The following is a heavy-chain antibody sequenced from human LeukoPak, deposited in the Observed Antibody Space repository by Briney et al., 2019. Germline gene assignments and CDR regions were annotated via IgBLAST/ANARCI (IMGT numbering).Heavy chain of an antibody. V-gene: IGHV4-61*02. D-gene: IGHD3-22*01. Sequence: SETLSLTCTVSGGSISTDNFFWNWIRQPAGKGLEWIGRIYSSGKTDYNPSLKTRVTLTIDTSKNQFSLKLSSVTAADTAVYYCATYYDKYNGDHGLDIWGHGTMVTVSS. CDR3: ATYYDKYNGDHGLDI. CDR2: IYSSGKT. J-gene: IGHJ3*02. CDR1: GGSISTDNFF.